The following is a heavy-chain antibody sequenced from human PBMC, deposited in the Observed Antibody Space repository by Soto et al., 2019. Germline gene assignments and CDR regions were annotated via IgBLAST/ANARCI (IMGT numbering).Heavy chain of an antibody. CDR3: ASDSNPPEIYYYYGMDV. J-gene: IGHJ6*02. CDR1: GGTFSSYA. Sequence: QVQLVQSGAEVKKPGSSVKVSCKASGGTFSSYAISWVRQAPGQGLEWMGGIIPIFGTANYAQKFQGRVTITADESTSTAYMELSSLRSEDTAVYYCASDSNPPEIYYYYGMDVWGQGTTVTVSS. CDR2: IIPIFGTA. D-gene: IGHD4-4*01. V-gene: IGHV1-69*01.